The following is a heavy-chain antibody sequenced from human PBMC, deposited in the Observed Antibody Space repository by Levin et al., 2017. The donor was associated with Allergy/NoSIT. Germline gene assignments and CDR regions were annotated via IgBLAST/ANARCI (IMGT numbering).Heavy chain of an antibody. V-gene: IGHV4-39*01. CDR2: IYYSGTT. J-gene: IGHJ5*02. CDR3: ARSGGTDLDWFDP. D-gene: IGHD2-15*01. Sequence: SETLSLTCTVSGGSISSGGHYWGWIRQPPGEGLEWIGSIYYSGTTYYNPSLKSRITISVDTSKNQFSLKLNSVTAADTSVYYCARSGGTDLDWFDPWGQGTLVTVSS. CDR1: GGSISSGGHY.